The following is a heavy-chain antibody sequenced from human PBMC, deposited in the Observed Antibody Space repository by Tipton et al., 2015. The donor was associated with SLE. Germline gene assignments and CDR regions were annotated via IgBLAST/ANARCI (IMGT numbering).Heavy chain of an antibody. D-gene: IGHD5-18*01. CDR1: GGSVSSNY. CDR3: AKVLQGAMVPYYFAS. Sequence: TLSLTCTVSGGSVSSNYWSWIRHHPGKGLEWIGYIYYSGNTFYNPSLKSRITISIDTSKNQFSLKLTSVTAADTAVYYCAKVLQGAMVPYYFASWGQGTLVTVSS. V-gene: IGHV4-31*03. CDR2: IYYSGNT. J-gene: IGHJ4*02.